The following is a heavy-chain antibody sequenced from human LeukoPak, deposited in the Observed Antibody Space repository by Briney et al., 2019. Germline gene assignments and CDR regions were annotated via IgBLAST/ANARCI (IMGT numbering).Heavy chain of an antibody. CDR2: IYYSGST. J-gene: IGHJ3*02. CDR3: ARSLGYYDILTGYYKPDAFDI. CDR1: GGSISSSSYY. D-gene: IGHD3-9*01. V-gene: IGHV4-39*07. Sequence: SETLSLTCTVSGGSISSSSYYWGWIRQPPGKGLEWIGSIYYSGSTYYNPSLKSRVTISVDTSKNQFSLKLSSVTAADTAVYYCARSLGYYDILTGYYKPDAFDIWGQGTMVTVSS.